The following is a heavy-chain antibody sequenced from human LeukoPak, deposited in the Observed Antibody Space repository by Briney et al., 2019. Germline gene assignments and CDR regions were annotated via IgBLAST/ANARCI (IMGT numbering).Heavy chain of an antibody. CDR1: GFTFSSYG. J-gene: IGHJ4*02. V-gene: IGHV3-30*18. CDR3: AKDRPGPPLYYFDY. Sequence: PGGSLRLSCAASGFTFSSYGMHWVRQAPGKGLEWVAVISYDGSNKYYADSVKGRFTISRDNSKSTLYLQMNSLRAEDTAVYYCAKDRPGPPLYYFDYWGQGTLVTVSS. CDR2: ISYDGSNK.